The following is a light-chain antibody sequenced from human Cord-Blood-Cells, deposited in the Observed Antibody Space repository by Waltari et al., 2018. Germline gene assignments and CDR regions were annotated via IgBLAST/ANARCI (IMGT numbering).Light chain of an antibody. CDR3: QQRSNWPLT. CDR2: DAS. J-gene: IGKJ4*01. V-gene: IGKV3-11*01. Sequence: EIVLTQSPATLSLSPGERATLSCRAGQSVSRYLAWYQQKPGQAPRLLIYDASNRATGIPARFSGSGSGTDFTLTISSLEPEDFAVYYCQQRSNWPLTFGGGTKEEIK. CDR1: QSVSRY.